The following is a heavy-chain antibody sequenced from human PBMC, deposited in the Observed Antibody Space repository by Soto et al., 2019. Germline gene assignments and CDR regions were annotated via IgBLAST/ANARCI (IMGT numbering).Heavy chain of an antibody. D-gene: IGHD2-8*01. CDR3: ARYQMVYANWFDP. V-gene: IGHV1-69*06. CDR1: GCTFSSYA. J-gene: IGHJ5*02. Sequence: GASVKVSCKASGCTFSSYAISCVRQAPGQVLEWMGGIIPIFGTANYAQKFQGRVTITADKSTSTAYMELSSLRSEDTAVYYCARYQMVYANWFDPWGQGTLVTVSS. CDR2: IIPIFGTA.